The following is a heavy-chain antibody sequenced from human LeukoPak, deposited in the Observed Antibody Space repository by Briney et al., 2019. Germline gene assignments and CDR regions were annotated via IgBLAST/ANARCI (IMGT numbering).Heavy chain of an antibody. CDR2: ISWNSGSI. CDR3: AKSHCDSTSCYLVGSFYFDY. D-gene: IGHD2-2*01. Sequence: GGSLRLSCAASGFTFDDYAMHWVRQAPGEGLEWVSGISWNSGSIAYADSVKGRFTISRDNAKNSLYLQMNSLRAEDTALYYCAKSHCDSTSCYLVGSFYFDYWGQGTLVTVSS. V-gene: IGHV3-9*01. J-gene: IGHJ4*02. CDR1: GFTFDDYA.